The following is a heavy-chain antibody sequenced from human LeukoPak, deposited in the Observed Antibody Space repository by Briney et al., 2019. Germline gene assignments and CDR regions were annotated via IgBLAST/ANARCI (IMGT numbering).Heavy chain of an antibody. CDR1: GGTFSSYA. V-gene: IGHV1-69*01. CDR2: IMPIFGSA. D-gene: IGHD3-9*01. CDR3: ARESVEYGILTGYSDY. Sequence: SVKVSCKASGGTFSSYAICWVRQAPGQGLEWMGGIMPIFGSANYAQNFQGRVTITADESTSTVYMELSSLRSEYTAVYYCARESVEYGILTGYSDYWGQGTLVTVSS. J-gene: IGHJ4*02.